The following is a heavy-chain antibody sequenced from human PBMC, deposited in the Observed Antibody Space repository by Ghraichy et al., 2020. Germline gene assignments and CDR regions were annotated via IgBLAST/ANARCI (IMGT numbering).Heavy chain of an antibody. D-gene: IGHD2/OR15-2a*01. V-gene: IGHV3-23*01. CDR1: GFTFSNYA. Sequence: GSLRLSCAASGFTFSNYAMSWVRQAPGKGLEWVSGISGSGGITYYADTVKGRFTISRDNSKNTLYLQTNSLRAEDTAVYYCATPFPASDYWGQGTLVTVSS. CDR3: ATPFPASDY. CDR2: ISGSGGIT. J-gene: IGHJ4*02.